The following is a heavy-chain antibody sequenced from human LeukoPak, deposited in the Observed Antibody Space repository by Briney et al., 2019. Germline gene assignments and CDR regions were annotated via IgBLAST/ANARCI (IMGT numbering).Heavy chain of an antibody. D-gene: IGHD3-10*01. CDR1: GGTFSSYA. V-gene: IGHV1-69*06. CDR2: VIPIFGTA. Sequence: SSVKVSCKASGGTFSSYAISWVRQAPGQGLEWMGGVIPIFGTAKYAQKFQGRVTITADKSTSTAYMELSSLRSEDAALYYCARSDFMVGNWFDPWGQGTLVTVSA. J-gene: IGHJ5*02. CDR3: ARSDFMVGNWFDP.